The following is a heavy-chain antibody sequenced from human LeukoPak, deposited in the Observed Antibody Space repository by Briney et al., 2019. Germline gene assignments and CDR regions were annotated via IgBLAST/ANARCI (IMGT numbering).Heavy chain of an antibody. J-gene: IGHJ4*02. Sequence: SVKVSCKASGGTFSSYAISWVRQAPGQGLEWMGRIIPILGIANYAQKFQGRVTITADKSTSTAYMELSSLRSEDTAVYYCARDWAASVAAAGTGSDYWGQGTLVTVSS. CDR1: GGTFSSYA. V-gene: IGHV1-69*04. CDR2: IIPILGIA. D-gene: IGHD6-13*01. CDR3: ARDWAASVAAAGTGSDY.